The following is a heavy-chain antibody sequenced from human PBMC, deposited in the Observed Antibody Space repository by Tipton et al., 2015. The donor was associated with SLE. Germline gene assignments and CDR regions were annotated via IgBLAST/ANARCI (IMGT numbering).Heavy chain of an antibody. V-gene: IGHV4-61*01. CDR3: ARESGYDWGDFDY. Sequence: TLSLTCTVSGGSISSGSYPWSWIRKPPGKGLEWIGYIYYTGSTHYNPSLKTRVTISVDMSKNQISLKLSSVTAADTAVYYCARESGYDWGDFDYWGQGTLVTVSS. D-gene: IGHD5-12*01. CDR1: GGSISSGSYP. J-gene: IGHJ4*02. CDR2: IYYTGST.